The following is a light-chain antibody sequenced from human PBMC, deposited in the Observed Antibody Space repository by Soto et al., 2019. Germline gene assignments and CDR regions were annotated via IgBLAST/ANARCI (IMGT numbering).Light chain of an antibody. J-gene: IGLJ1*01. CDR3: ATWDDSLNGYV. CDR1: SSDVGGYNY. Sequence: QSVLTQPPSASGSPGQSVAISCTGTSSDVGGYNYVSWYQQHPGKAPKLMIYEVNKRPSGVPDRFSGSKSGNTASLTVSGLQAEDEADYYCATWDDSLNGYVFGTGTKLTVL. V-gene: IGLV2-8*01. CDR2: EVN.